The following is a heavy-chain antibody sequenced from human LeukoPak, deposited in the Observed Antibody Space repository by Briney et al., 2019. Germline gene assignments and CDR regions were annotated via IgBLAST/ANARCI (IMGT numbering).Heavy chain of an antibody. Sequence: SETLSLTCAVYGGSFSGYYWSWVRQPPGKGLEWIGEINHSGSTNYNPSLKSRVTISVDTSKNQFSLKLSPVTAADTAVYYCARGVSYSSVVVRKTKRNWFDPWGQGTLVTVSS. J-gene: IGHJ5*02. CDR1: GGSFSGYY. V-gene: IGHV4-34*01. D-gene: IGHD6-19*01. CDR2: INHSGST. CDR3: ARGVSYSSVVVRKTKRNWFDP.